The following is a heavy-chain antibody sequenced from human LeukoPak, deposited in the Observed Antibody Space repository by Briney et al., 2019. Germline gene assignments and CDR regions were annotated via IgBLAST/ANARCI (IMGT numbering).Heavy chain of an antibody. D-gene: IGHD3-9*01. J-gene: IGHJ4*02. V-gene: IGHV4-4*02. CDR3: ARGGLRYSSFDY. CDR1: GASIRSSTNW. CDR2: ILHSGST. Sequence: TSGTLSLTCAVSGASIRSSTNWWSWVRQPPGKGLEWIGEILHSGSTNYNPSLKSRVTMSADKSKNQFSLNLRSVTAADTAVYFCARGGLRYSSFDYWGQGTLVTVSS.